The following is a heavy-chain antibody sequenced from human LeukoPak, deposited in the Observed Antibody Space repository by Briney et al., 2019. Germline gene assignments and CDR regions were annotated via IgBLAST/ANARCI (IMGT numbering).Heavy chain of an antibody. Sequence: SETLSLTCTVSGASISSDDYYWSWIRQPPGKGLEWIGYIHYSGSTYYSPSLKSRLTISVDTSKHQFSLELSSVTAADTAVYYCARWIQIWSRQSSFDYWGQGALVTVSS. D-gene: IGHD5-18*01. CDR2: IHYSGST. V-gene: IGHV4-30-4*01. CDR3: ARWIQIWSRQSSFDY. J-gene: IGHJ4*02. CDR1: GASISSDDYY.